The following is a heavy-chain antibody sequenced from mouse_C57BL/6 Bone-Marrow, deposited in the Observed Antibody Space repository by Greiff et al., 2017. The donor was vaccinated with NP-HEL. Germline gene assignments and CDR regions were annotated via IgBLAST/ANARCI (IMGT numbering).Heavy chain of an antibody. J-gene: IGHJ4*01. CDR1: GYTFTSYW. D-gene: IGHD2-3*01. V-gene: IGHV1-64*01. CDR3: ARDVDGAKDY. Sequence: QVQLQQPGAELVKPGASVKLSCKASGYTFTSYWMHWVKQRPGQGLEWIGMIHPNSGSTNYNEKFKSKATLTVDKPSSTAYMQLSSLTSEDSAVYYCARDVDGAKDYWGQGTSVTVSS. CDR2: IHPNSGST.